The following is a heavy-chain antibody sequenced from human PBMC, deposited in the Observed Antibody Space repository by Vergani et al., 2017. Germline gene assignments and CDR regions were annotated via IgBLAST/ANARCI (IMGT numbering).Heavy chain of an antibody. J-gene: IGHJ6*02. V-gene: IGHV3-30*18. D-gene: IGHD6-13*01. CDR1: GFTFSSYG. CDR2: ISYDGSNK. Sequence: QVQLVESGGGVVQPGRSLRLSCAASGFTFSSYGMHWVRQAPGKGLEWVAVISYDGSNKYYADSVKGRFTISRDNSKNTLYLQMNSLRAEDTAVYYCAKDRGWQQHYSYGMDVWGQGTTVTVSS. CDR3: AKDRGWQQHYSYGMDV.